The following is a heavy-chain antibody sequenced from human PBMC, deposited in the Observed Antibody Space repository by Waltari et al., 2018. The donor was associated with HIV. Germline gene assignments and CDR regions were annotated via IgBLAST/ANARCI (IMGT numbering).Heavy chain of an antibody. D-gene: IGHD6-19*01. Sequence: EVQLLESGGGLVQSGESLRLSCAASGFAFNNYAMNWVRQAPGKGLEWVSAISASSFIHTYYADSVKGRFTVSRDNSKSTVYLQMNSLRVEDTAVYYCAHQISGQWLTPGHWGRGTRVTVSS. CDR2: ISASSFIHT. CDR3: AHQISGQWLTPGH. J-gene: IGHJ4*02. V-gene: IGHV3-23*01. CDR1: GFAFNNYA.